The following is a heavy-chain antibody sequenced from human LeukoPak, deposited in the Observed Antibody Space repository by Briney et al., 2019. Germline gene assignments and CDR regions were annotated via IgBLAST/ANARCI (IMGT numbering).Heavy chain of an antibody. D-gene: IGHD3-22*01. CDR1: GSSFTNYG. CDR2: ISANNGNT. V-gene: IGHV1-18*01. CDR3: ARGTHYYDSSGYWEDY. J-gene: IGHJ4*02. Sequence: ASVKVSCKASGSSFTNYGISWVRQAPGQGLEWMGWISANNGNTNYAQKLQGRVTMTTDTSTSTAYMELRSLRSDDTAVYYCARGTHYYDSSGYWEDYWGQGTLVTVSS.